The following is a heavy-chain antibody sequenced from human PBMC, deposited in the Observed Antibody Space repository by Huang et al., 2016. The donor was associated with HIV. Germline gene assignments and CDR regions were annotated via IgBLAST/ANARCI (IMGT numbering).Heavy chain of an antibody. CDR3: ARGGAPYYDFWSGGHHYGMDV. CDR1: GFPFRSYW. Sequence: EVQLVESGGGLVQPGGSLRLSCAASGFPFRSYWMSWVGQAPGKGREWVAKIKQDGSGKYYVDSVKGRFTISRDNVKNALYLQMYSLRVEDTAIYYCARGGAPYYDFWSGGHHYGMDVWGQGTTVTVSS. D-gene: IGHD3-3*01. CDR2: IKQDGSGK. V-gene: IGHV3-7*04. J-gene: IGHJ6*02.